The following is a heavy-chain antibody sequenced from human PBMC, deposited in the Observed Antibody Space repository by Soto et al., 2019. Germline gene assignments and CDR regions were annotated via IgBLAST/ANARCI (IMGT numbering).Heavy chain of an antibody. V-gene: IGHV5-51*03. CDR2: IFPDDSDT. D-gene: IGHD2-15*01. CDR3: ARRGYCSGGSCSDT. J-gene: IGHJ4*02. Sequence: ELQLVQSGAEVKKPGESLKISCKDSGNNFARHWVGWVRQMPGKGLEWIGIIFPDDSDTTYSPSAQGQVIISADKSISTAYLQWSSLKTSDTAIYYCARRGYCSGGSCSDTWGQGTLVTVSS. CDR1: GNNFARHW.